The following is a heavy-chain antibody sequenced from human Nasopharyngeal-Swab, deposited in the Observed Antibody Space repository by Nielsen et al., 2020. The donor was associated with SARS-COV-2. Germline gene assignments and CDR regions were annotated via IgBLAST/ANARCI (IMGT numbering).Heavy chain of an antibody. J-gene: IGHJ6*02. CDR2: IKQDGSEK. CDR1: GFTLSSYW. Sequence: GESLKISCAASGFTLSSYWMSWVRQAPGKGLEWVANIKQDGSEKYYVDSVKGRFTISRDNAKNSLYLQMNSLRAEDTAVYYCARDGGYCSSTSCYAGNYYYYYGMDVWGQGTTVTVSS. D-gene: IGHD2-2*01. V-gene: IGHV3-7*01. CDR3: ARDGGYCSSTSCYAGNYYYYYGMDV.